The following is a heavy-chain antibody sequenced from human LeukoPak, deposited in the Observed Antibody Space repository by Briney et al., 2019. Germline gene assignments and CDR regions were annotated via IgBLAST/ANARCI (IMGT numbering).Heavy chain of an antibody. CDR1: GFTFSSYA. D-gene: IGHD7-27*01. CDR2: ISGSGGST. CDR3: AKDSTVTGEGD. J-gene: IGHJ4*02. V-gene: IGHV3-23*01. Sequence: GGSLRLSCAASGFTFSSYAMSWVRQAPGKGLEWVSAISGSGGSTYYADSVKGRFTISRDNSKNTLYLQMNSLRAEDTAVYYRAKDSTVTGEGDWGQGTLVTVSS.